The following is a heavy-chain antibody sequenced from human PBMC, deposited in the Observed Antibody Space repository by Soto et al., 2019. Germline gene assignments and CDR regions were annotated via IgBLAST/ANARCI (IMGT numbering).Heavy chain of an antibody. V-gene: IGHV1-18*01. Sequence: ASVKVSCKASGYTFTSYGISWVRQAPGQGLEWMGWISAYNGNTNYAQKLQGRVTMTTDTSTSTAYMELRSLRSDDTAVYYCARAMMEGGDDTAMAPEYYFDYWGQGTLVTVSS. D-gene: IGHD5-18*01. CDR2: ISAYNGNT. CDR3: ARAMMEGGDDTAMAPEYYFDY. J-gene: IGHJ4*02. CDR1: GYTFTSYG.